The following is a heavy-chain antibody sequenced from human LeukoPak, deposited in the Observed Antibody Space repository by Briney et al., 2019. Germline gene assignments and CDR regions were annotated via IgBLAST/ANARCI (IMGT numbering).Heavy chain of an antibody. Sequence: PSETLSLTCTVSGGSISSSSYYWGWIHQPPVKGLEWIGTIYFTGSTYYNPSLMSRVTMSVDTSKNQFSLKLTSVTAADTAVYYCARVRSTSLPDYWGQGTLVTVSS. CDR1: GGSISSSSYY. CDR2: IYFTGST. V-gene: IGHV4-39*01. CDR3: ARVRSTSLPDY. J-gene: IGHJ4*02. D-gene: IGHD2-2*01.